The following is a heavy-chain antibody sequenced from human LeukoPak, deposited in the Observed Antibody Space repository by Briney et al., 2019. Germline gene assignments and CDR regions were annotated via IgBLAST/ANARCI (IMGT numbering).Heavy chain of an antibody. CDR2: INSDGSST. Sequence: PGGSLRLSCAASGFTFSSYWMHWVRQAPGKGLVWVSRINSDGSSTSYADSVKGRFTISRDNAENTLYLQMNSLRAEDTAVYYCASPSHYGGSPFDYWGQGTLVTVSS. CDR3: ASPSHYGGSPFDY. J-gene: IGHJ4*02. V-gene: IGHV3-74*01. D-gene: IGHD4-23*01. CDR1: GFTFSSYW.